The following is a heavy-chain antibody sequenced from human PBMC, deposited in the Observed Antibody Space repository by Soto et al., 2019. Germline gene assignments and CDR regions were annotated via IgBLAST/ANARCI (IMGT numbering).Heavy chain of an antibody. Sequence: GASVKVSCKASGYTFTSYGISWVRQAPGQGLEWMGWISAYNGNTNYAQKLQGRVTMTTDTSTSTAYMELRSLRSDDTAVYYCARDEPVTTNNAFDIWGQGTMVTVSS. J-gene: IGHJ3*02. CDR1: GYTFTSYG. V-gene: IGHV1-18*01. CDR2: ISAYNGNT. CDR3: ARDEPVTTNNAFDI. D-gene: IGHD4-17*01.